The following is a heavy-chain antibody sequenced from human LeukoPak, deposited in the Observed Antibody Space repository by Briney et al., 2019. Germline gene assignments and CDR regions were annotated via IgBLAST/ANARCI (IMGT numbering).Heavy chain of an antibody. Sequence: SETLSLTCAVYGGSFSGYYWSWIRQPPGKGLEWIGEINHSGSTNYNPSLKSRVTISVDTSKNQFSLKLSSVTAADTAVYYCARGPEYSSGRYKRQNWFDPWGQGTLVTVSS. CDR2: INHSGST. CDR3: ARGPEYSSGRYKRQNWFDP. CDR1: GGSFSGYY. D-gene: IGHD6-19*01. J-gene: IGHJ5*02. V-gene: IGHV4-34*01.